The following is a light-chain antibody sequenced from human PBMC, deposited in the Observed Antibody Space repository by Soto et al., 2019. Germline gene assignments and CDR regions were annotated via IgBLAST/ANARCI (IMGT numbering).Light chain of an antibody. CDR1: QSISTN. CDR2: GAS. CDR3: QQSYYNPT. Sequence: EIVMTQSPATVSVSPGERATLSCRASQSISTNLAWYQQKPGQAPRLLIFGASNRATAVPARFTASGSGTEFTLTISSLQSEDFATYYCQQSYYNPTFGQGTKVEIK. J-gene: IGKJ1*01. V-gene: IGKV3-15*01.